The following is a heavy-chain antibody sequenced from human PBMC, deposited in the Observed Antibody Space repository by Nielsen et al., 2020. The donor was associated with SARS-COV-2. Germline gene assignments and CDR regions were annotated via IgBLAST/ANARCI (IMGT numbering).Heavy chain of an antibody. V-gene: IGHV4-39*01. CDR1: GGSISSGGYY. CDR3: ARHRGYIGVVPAAIDY. Sequence: SETLSLTCTVSGGSISSGGYYWSWIRQHPGKGLEWIGYIYYSGSTYYNPSLKSRVTISVDTSKNQFSLKLSSVTAADTAVYYCARHRGYIGVVPAAIDYWGQGTLVTVSS. CDR2: IYYSGST. D-gene: IGHD2-2*01. J-gene: IGHJ4*02.